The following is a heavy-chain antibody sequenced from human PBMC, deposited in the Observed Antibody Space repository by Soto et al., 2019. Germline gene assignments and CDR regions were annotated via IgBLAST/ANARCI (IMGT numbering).Heavy chain of an antibody. Sequence: EVQLLESGGDLVQPGGSLRLAWVASGFTFRGDAMSWVRQAPGKGLEWVSSVSGSGEMPHYADSVKGRFTISRDNSKNMLYLHMESLRVDDTAVYYCARSEMTYNWNDWGQGTMVTVSS. V-gene: IGHV3-23*01. CDR1: GFTFRGDA. J-gene: IGHJ4*02. CDR3: ARSEMTYNWND. D-gene: IGHD1-20*01. CDR2: VSGSGEMP.